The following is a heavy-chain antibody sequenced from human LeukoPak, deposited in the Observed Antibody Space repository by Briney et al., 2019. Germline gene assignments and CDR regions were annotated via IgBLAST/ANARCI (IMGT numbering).Heavy chain of an antibody. CDR3: ASGVYSYGLNYYYYYMDV. CDR2: ISADNGNT. CDR1: GYTFTSYA. D-gene: IGHD5-18*01. J-gene: IGHJ6*03. Sequence: VSVKVSCKASGYTFTSYAISWVRQAPGQGLEWRGWISADNGNTDYAQRFQGRVTMTEDTSTDTAYMELSSLRSEDTAVYYCASGVYSYGLNYYYYYMDVWGKGTTVTVSS. V-gene: IGHV1-18*01.